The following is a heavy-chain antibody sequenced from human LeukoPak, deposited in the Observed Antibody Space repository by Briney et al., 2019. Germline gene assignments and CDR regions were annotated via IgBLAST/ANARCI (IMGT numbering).Heavy chain of an antibody. D-gene: IGHD5-12*01. CDR3: ARHHYAYSGPDY. V-gene: IGHV4-39*01. CDR2: IYYSGRT. J-gene: IGHJ4*02. Sequence: SETLSLTCTVSGGSVSVSNYYWGWIRQPPGKRPVWFGRIYYSGRTYYNPSLQSRVTMSVDTSKNQFSLHLTSVTASDTAVYSSARHHYAYSGPDYWGQGILVTVSS. CDR1: GGSVSVSNYY.